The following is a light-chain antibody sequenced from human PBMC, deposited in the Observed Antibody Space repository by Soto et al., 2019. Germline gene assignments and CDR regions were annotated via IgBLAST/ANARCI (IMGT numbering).Light chain of an antibody. J-gene: IGKJ4*01. CDR2: DAS. Sequence: ETVLTQSPATLSLSPGARSTLSCRASQNVNRYVAWYQQKPGQAHRLLIYDASTRAAGVPARFSGSGSGTDFSLSISSLEPEDFAVYYCQEHNSFGGGTKVEIK. CDR1: QNVNRY. V-gene: IGKV3-11*01. CDR3: QEHNS.